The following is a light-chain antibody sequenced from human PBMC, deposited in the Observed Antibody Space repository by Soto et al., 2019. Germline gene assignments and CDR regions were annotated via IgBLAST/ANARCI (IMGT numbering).Light chain of an antibody. CDR3: QQFSSYPLP. CDR2: ATS. CDR1: QSVSSN. J-gene: IGKJ4*01. Sequence: EIVMTQSPSTLSVSPGERATLSCRASQSVSSNLAWYQQKPGQTPRLLIYATSTRATGIPARFSGGGSGTDFTLTISRLEPEDFAVYYCQQFSSYPLPFGGGTKVDIK. V-gene: IGKV3-15*01.